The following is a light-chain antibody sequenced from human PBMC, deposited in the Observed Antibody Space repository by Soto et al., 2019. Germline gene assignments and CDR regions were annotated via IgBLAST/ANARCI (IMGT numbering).Light chain of an antibody. CDR1: QSISNF. J-gene: IGKJ5*01. V-gene: IGKV1-39*01. Sequence: DIQMTQSPSSLSASVGDRFTITCRASQSISNFLNWYQVKPGKAPELLIYATSRLQGGVPSRFSGSVYGTDFTLTISSLQPEDSASYYCQQSYKIPPTFGQGTRLEIK. CDR3: QQSYKIPPT. CDR2: ATS.